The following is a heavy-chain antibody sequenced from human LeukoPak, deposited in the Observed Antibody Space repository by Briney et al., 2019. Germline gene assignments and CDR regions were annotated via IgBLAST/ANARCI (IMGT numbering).Heavy chain of an antibody. J-gene: IGHJ5*02. D-gene: IGHD3-10*01. CDR1: GGSISSYY. V-gene: IGHV4-59*01. CDR2: IYYSGST. CDR3: ARGGDYYGSGSYYAFDP. Sequence: SETLSLTCTVSGGSISSYYWSWIRQPPGKGLEWIGYIYYSGSTNYNPSLKSRVTISVDTSKNQFSLKLSSVTAADTAVYYCARGGDYYGSGSYYAFDPWGQGTQVTVSS.